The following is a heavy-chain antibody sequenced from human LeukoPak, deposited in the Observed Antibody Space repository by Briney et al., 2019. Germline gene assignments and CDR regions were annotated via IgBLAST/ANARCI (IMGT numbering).Heavy chain of an antibody. Sequence: GGPRRPSSAPSGLTSTVVAIGWVPPAPGEGLEWVAAISSTSYTDNADSLKGRFSISRDNSKDTLYLQMNSLRVDETAIYYCARRTAGAKDLWGKGTTVTVSP. CDR3: ARRTAGAKDL. V-gene: IGHV3-23*05. CDR2: ISSTSYT. D-gene: IGHD6-19*01. CDR1: GLTSTVVA. J-gene: IGHJ6*04.